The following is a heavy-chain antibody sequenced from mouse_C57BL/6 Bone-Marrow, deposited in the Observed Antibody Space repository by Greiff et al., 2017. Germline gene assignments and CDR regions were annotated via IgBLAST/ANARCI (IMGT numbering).Heavy chain of an antibody. J-gene: IGHJ4*01. CDR1: GYTFTSYG. V-gene: IGHV1-81*01. Sequence: QVKLQQSGAELARPGASVKLSCKASGYTFTSYGISWVKQRTGQGLEWIGEIYPRSGNTYYNEKFKGKATLTAEKSSSTAYMELRSLTSEDSAVYFCARYGYYFLDYAMDYWGQGTSVTVSS. CDR3: ARYGYYFLDYAMDY. CDR2: IYPRSGNT. D-gene: IGHD2-3*01.